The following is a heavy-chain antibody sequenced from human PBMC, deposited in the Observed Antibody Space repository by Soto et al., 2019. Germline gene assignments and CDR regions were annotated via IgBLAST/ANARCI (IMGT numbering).Heavy chain of an antibody. Sequence: QITLKESGPTLVRPTQTLTLTCTFSGFSLSTTGVGVGWIRQPPGKALEWLALIYWDDDKRYSPSLKSRLTITKDTSKKEVILTMTNMDPVDTATYYCAQRLRDYGFGRERANYFDPWGQLTLVSISS. CDR3: AQRLRDYGFGRERANYFDP. J-gene: IGHJ5*02. CDR2: IYWDDDK. V-gene: IGHV2-5*02. D-gene: IGHD3-10*01. CDR1: GFSLSTTGVG.